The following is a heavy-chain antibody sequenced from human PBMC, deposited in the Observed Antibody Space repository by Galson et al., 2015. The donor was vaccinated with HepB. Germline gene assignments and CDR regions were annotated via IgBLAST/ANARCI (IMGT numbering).Heavy chain of an antibody. CDR2: TCYRSKWYT. V-gene: IGHV6-1*01. Sequence: CAISGDSVSSNSVAWNWIRQSPSRGLEWLGRTCYRSKWYTDYAVSVKSRITINPDTSKNQFSLQLNSVTPEDTAVYYCARAYSRAWYAYDAFDIWGQGTMVTVSS. CDR3: ARAYSRAWYAYDAFDI. CDR1: GDSVSSNSVA. J-gene: IGHJ3*02. D-gene: IGHD6-19*01.